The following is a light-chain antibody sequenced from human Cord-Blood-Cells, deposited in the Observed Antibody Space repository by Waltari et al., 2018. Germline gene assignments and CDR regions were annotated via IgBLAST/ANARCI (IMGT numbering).Light chain of an antibody. CDR2: AAS. Sequence: IQMTQPPSSLSASVGARVTITCRASQSISSYLNWYQQKPGKAPKLLIYAASSWQSGVPSRFSGSGSETDFTLTISSLQPEDFATYYCQQSYSTPWTFGQGTKVEIK. CDR1: QSISSY. J-gene: IGKJ1*01. CDR3: QQSYSTPWT. V-gene: IGKV1-39*01.